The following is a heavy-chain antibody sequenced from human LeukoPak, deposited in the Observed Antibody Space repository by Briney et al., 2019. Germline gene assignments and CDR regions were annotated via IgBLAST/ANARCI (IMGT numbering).Heavy chain of an antibody. D-gene: IGHD1-1*01. J-gene: IGHJ4*02. V-gene: IGHV3-73*01. CDR2: IRSKANSYAT. CDR1: GFTFSGST. Sequence: GGSLKLSCAASGFTFSGSTMHWVRQASGKGLEWVGRIRSKANSYATAYAASVKGRFTISRDDSKNTAYLQMNSLKTEDTAVYYCTTVITTIVWGQGTLVTVSS. CDR3: TTVITTIV.